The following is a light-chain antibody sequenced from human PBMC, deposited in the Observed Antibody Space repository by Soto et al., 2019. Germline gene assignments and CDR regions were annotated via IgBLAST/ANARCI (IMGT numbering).Light chain of an antibody. J-gene: IGLJ3*02. Sequence: QSVLTQPPSASGSPGQSVTISCTGTRDDVGGYNYVSWFQHHPGKAPKLMIYEVYKRPSGVPARFSGSKSGNTASLTVSGLQAGDEAIYYCSAYTARSTLVFGGGTKLTVL. V-gene: IGLV2-8*01. CDR2: EVY. CDR1: RDDVGGYNY. CDR3: SAYTARSTLV.